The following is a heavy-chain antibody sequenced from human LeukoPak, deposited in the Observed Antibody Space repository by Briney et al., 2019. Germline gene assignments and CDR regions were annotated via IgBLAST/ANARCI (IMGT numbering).Heavy chain of an antibody. CDR2: IWYDGSNK. D-gene: IGHD1-26*01. V-gene: IGHV3-33*01. CDR1: GFTFSSYG. Sequence: PGGSLRLSCAASGFTFSSYGMHWVRQAPGKGPEWVAVIWYDGSNKYYADSVKGRFTISRDNSKNTLCLQMNSLRAEDTAVYYCARAGMGGSHPADYWGQGILVTVSS. CDR3: ARAGMGGSHPADY. J-gene: IGHJ4*02.